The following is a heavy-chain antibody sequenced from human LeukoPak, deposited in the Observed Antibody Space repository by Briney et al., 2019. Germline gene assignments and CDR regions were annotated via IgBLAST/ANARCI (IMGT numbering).Heavy chain of an antibody. D-gene: IGHD5-24*01. CDR2: IKQDGSQK. CDR3: ARASTRDGYRYFDS. CDR1: GFTFSNYW. J-gene: IGHJ4*02. V-gene: IGHV3-7*04. Sequence: GGSLRLSCAASGFTFSNYWMRWVRQAPGKGLEWVAGIKQDGSQKYYVDSVKRRFTVSRDNAQNSLYLQMNSLRTEDTAVYYCARASTRDGYRYFDSWGQGTLVTVSS.